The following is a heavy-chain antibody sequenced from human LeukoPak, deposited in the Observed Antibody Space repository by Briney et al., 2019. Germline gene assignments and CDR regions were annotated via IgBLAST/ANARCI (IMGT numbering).Heavy chain of an antibody. CDR3: AKVPQDSSGWFYWYFDL. D-gene: IGHD6-19*01. V-gene: IGHV3-21*04. CDR2: ISSSSSYI. J-gene: IGHJ2*01. CDR1: GFTFSSYS. Sequence: GGSLRLSCAASGFTFSSYSMNWVRQAPGKGLEWVSSISSSSSYIYYADSVKGRFTISRDNSKNTLYLQMNSLRAEDTAVYYCAKVPQDSSGWFYWYFDLWGRGTLVTVSS.